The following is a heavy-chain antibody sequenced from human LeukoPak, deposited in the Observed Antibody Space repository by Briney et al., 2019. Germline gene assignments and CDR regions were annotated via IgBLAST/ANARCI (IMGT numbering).Heavy chain of an antibody. Sequence: GGSLRLSCVASGFSITIYWMSWVRQAPGKGLEWVSVIYSGGSTYYADSVKGRFTISRDNSKNTLYLQMNSLRAEDTAVYYCARGSYYMDVWGKGTTVTISS. CDR1: GFSITIYW. J-gene: IGHJ6*03. V-gene: IGHV3-66*01. CDR3: ARGSYYMDV. CDR2: IYSGGST.